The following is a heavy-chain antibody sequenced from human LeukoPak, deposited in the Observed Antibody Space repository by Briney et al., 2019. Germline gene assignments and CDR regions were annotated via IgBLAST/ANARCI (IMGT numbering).Heavy chain of an antibody. CDR2: INHSGST. CDR1: GGSFSGYY. J-gene: IGHJ4*02. D-gene: IGHD3-10*01. CDR3: AGGESPLY. V-gene: IGHV4-34*01. Sequence: SETLSLTCAVYGGSFSGYYWSWIRQPPGKGLEWIGEINHSGSTNYNPSLKSRVTISVDTSKNQFSLKLSSVTAADTAVYYCAGGESPLYWGQGTLVTVSS.